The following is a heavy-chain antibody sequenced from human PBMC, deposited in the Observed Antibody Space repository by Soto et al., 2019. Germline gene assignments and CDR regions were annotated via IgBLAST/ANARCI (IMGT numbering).Heavy chain of an antibody. CDR2: ISAYNGNT. Sequence: VASVKVSCKASGYTFTSYGISWVRQAPGQGHEWMGRISAYNGNTNYAQKIQGRVTMTTDTSTSTAYMELRSLRSDDTAVYYCASDTFTLLVVASGWLDSCGQGTLDTVSS. J-gene: IGHJ5*01. CDR3: ASDTFTLLVVASGWLDS. D-gene: IGHD3-22*01. V-gene: IGHV1-18*01. CDR1: GYTFTSYG.